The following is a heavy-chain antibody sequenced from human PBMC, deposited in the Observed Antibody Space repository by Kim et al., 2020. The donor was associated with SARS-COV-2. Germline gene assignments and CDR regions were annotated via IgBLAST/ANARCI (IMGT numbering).Heavy chain of an antibody. V-gene: IGHV1-3*01. CDR3: ARDPYSSGWPYFDL. J-gene: IGHJ2*01. D-gene: IGHD6-19*01. Sequence: SQTFQGRVTITRDTSASTAYMELSSLRSEDTAVYYCARDPYSSGWPYFDLWGRGTLVTVSS.